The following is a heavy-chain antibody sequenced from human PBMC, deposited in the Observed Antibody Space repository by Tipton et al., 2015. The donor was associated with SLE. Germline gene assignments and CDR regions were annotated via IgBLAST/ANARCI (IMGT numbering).Heavy chain of an antibody. V-gene: IGHV4-39*07. CDR2: IYSSGST. J-gene: IGHJ6*03. Sequence: TLSLTCTVSGGSISGSDYYWGWIRQPPGKGLEWIGNIYSSGSTFYNPSLTSRVTISLDTFKNQFSLRLSSVTAADTAVYYCARDPGRYYGSGSYSYYYYYMDVWGKGTTVTVSS. CDR1: GGSISGSDYY. CDR3: ARDPGRYYGSGSYSYYYYYMDV. D-gene: IGHD3-10*01.